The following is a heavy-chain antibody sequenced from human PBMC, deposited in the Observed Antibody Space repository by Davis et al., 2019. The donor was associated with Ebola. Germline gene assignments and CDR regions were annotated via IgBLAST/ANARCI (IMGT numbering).Heavy chain of an antibody. CDR3: ARVRVTGGEDLEY. Sequence: PGGSLRLSCEASGFTFSRYTMQWVRQAPGKGLEWVAVIAHDARETFYGDSVKGRFTISRDNSKNTLYLQMNSLGVDDTAMYYCARVRVTGGEDLEYWGQGILVTVSS. CDR2: IAHDARET. D-gene: IGHD2-8*02. J-gene: IGHJ4*02. CDR1: GFTFSRYT. V-gene: IGHV3-30*04.